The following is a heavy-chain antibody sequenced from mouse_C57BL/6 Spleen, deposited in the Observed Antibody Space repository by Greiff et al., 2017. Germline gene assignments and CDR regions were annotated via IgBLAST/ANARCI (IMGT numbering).Heavy chain of an antibody. CDR1: GFTFSSYG. CDR3: ARDYYGSSSYYFDY. CDR2: ISSGGSYT. J-gene: IGHJ2*01. D-gene: IGHD1-1*01. Sequence: VQLKESGGDLVKPGGSLKLSCAASGFTFSSYGMSWVRQTPDKRLEWVATISSGGSYTYYPDSVKGRFTISRDNTKNTLYLQMSSLKSEETAMYYGARDYYGSSSYYFDYWGQGTTLTVSS. V-gene: IGHV5-6*01.